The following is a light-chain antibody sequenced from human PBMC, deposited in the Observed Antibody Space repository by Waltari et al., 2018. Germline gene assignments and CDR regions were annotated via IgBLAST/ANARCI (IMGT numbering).Light chain of an antibody. CDR2: LGF. CDR1: QSLLHSNGYNH. V-gene: IGKV2-28*01. Sequence: DIVVTQSPLSLPVTPGQPASISCRSSQSLLHSNGYNHLDWYLQKPGQSPQLLIYLGFNRSSCVPDRISVSGSGTDFTRKIIRVEAEDVGVYCCMQALQTPRYTFVQGTKLEIK. J-gene: IGKJ2*01. CDR3: MQALQTPRYT.